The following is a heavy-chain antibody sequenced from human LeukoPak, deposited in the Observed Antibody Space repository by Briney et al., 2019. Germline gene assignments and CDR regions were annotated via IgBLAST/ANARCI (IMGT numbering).Heavy chain of an antibody. CDR1: GFTFRGHW. Sequence: GGSLRLSCAASGFTFRGHWMHWVRQAPGKGLVWVSRVNSDGTSTNYADSVKGRFTISRDNARDTLYLQMNSLRAEDTAVYYCARDSNYYGSGSYNYWGQGTLVTVSS. D-gene: IGHD3-10*01. CDR2: VNSDGTST. V-gene: IGHV3-74*01. CDR3: ARDSNYYGSGSYNY. J-gene: IGHJ4*02.